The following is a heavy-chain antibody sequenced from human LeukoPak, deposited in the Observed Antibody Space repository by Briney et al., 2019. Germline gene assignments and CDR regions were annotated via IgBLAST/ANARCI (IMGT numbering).Heavy chain of an antibody. CDR2: LSSGGDTI. CDR3: ARNAPFRNDGWPLFDY. D-gene: IGHD1-1*01. Sequence: GSLRLSCAVSGFALSDYYMSWIRQATGKGLEWLSYLSSGGDTIYYADSVKGRFSISRDNAKSSLYLQINSLRAEDTALYYCARNAPFRNDGWPLFDYWGQGTLLTVSS. CDR1: GFALSDYY. V-gene: IGHV3-11*01. J-gene: IGHJ4*02.